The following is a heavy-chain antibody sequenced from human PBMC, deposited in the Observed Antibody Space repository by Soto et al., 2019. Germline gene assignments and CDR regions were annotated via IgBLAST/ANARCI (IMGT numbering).Heavy chain of an antibody. D-gene: IGHD6-13*01. J-gene: IGHJ5*02. CDR1: GDTLSELS. Sequence: ASVKVSCKVSGDTLSELSMYWVRQAPGKGPEWMGGFDPEDGETVYAQKFQGRVSMTDDTSTDTAYMELSSLRFEDTAVFYFAKDGRGPYSSSWYDWFDPWGQGTLVTVSS. CDR3: AKDGRGPYSSSWYDWFDP. CDR2: FDPEDGET. V-gene: IGHV1-24*01.